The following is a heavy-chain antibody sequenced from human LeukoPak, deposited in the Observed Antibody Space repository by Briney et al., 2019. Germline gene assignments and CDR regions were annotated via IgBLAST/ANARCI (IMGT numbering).Heavy chain of an antibody. V-gene: IGHV4-38-2*02. D-gene: IGHD3-10*01. CDR1: GGSITSGYY. Sequence: SETLSLTRTVSGGSITSGYYWGWIRQPPGKGLEWIGSIYHTGSTYYNPSLKSRVTISVDTSKNQFSLKLSSVTAADTAVYYCARNYGSGSFYYYYYMDVWGKGTTVTISS. J-gene: IGHJ6*03. CDR2: IYHTGST. CDR3: ARNYGSGSFYYYYYMDV.